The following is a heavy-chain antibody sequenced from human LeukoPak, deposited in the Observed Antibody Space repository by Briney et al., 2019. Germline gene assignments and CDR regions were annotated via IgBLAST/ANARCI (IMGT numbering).Heavy chain of an antibody. V-gene: IGHV3-23*01. J-gene: IGHJ4*02. D-gene: IGHD3-10*01. Sequence: GGSLRLSFAASGFTFSSYGMSWVRQAPGKGLEWVAAISGGGSTNYADSVKGRFTISRDSSKNTLYLQMNSLGAEDTAVYYCVKGGAYGSGSYCDYWGQGTLVTVSS. CDR2: ISGGGST. CDR3: VKGGAYGSGSYCDY. CDR1: GFTFSSYG.